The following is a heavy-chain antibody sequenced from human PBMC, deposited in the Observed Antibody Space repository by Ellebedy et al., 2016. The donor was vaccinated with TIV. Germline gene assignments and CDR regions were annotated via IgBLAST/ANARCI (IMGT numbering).Heavy chain of an antibody. CDR3: ARGRSSSPRASRYYYYMDV. D-gene: IGHD6-6*01. V-gene: IGHV4-34*01. J-gene: IGHJ6*03. CDR2: INHSGST. Sequence: SETLSLXCAVYGGSFSGYYWSWIRQPPGKGLEWIGEINHSGSTNYNPSLKSRVTISVDTSKNQFSLKLSSVTAADTAVYYCARGRSSSPRASRYYYYMDVWGKGTTVTVSS. CDR1: GGSFSGYY.